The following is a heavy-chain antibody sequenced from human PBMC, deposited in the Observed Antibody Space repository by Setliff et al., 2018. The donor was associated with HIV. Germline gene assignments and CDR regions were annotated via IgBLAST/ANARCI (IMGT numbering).Heavy chain of an antibody. CDR3: ASGYKYYYDSSHENAFDI. J-gene: IGHJ3*02. D-gene: IGHD3-22*01. V-gene: IGHV4-39*07. CDR1: GGSISSSSYY. Sequence: SETLSLTCTVSGGSISSSSYYWGWIRQPPGKGLEWIGSIYYNGNTYYNPSLKSRVTISIDTSKNQFSLKLSSVTAADTAVYYCASGYKYYYDSSHENAFDIWGQGTMVTVSS. CDR2: IYYNGNT.